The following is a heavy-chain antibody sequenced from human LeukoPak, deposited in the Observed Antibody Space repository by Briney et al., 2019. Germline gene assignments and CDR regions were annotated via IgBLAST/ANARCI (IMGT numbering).Heavy chain of an antibody. V-gene: IGHV5-51*01. Sequence: GESLKISCKGSGYSFTSYWIGWVRQMPGKGLEWMGIIYPGDSDTRYSPSFQGQVTISADKPISTAYLQWSSLKASDTAMYYCATHVPRGRGYYYMDVWGKGTTVTVSS. CDR2: IYPGDSDT. J-gene: IGHJ6*03. CDR1: GYSFTSYW. D-gene: IGHD2-2*01. CDR3: ATHVPRGRGYYYMDV.